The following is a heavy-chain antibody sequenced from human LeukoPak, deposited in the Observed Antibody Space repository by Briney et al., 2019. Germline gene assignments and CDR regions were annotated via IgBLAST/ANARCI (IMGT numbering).Heavy chain of an antibody. Sequence: PGGSLRLSCAASGFTFSSYAMSGVRQAPGKGLEWVSAISGSGGSTYYADSVKGRFTISRDNSKNTLYLQMNSLRAEDTAVYYCAAKASGWHFPFDYWGQGTLVTVSS. CDR3: AAKASGWHFPFDY. CDR2: ISGSGGST. V-gene: IGHV3-23*01. J-gene: IGHJ4*02. CDR1: GFTFSSYA. D-gene: IGHD6-19*01.